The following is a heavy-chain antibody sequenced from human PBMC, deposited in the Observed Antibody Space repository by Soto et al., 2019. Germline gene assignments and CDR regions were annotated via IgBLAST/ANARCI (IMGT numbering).Heavy chain of an antibody. J-gene: IGHJ5*02. V-gene: IGHV1-58*01. CDR1: GFSFGSSA. D-gene: IGHD6-19*01. CDR3: AADVIGVAGDLDR. CDR2: IVVARGHP. Sequence: VQSGPEVKKPGTSLKVSCKTSGFSFGSSAVQWVRQVRGQRLEWIGWIVVARGHPTVAQKLQDRVALTRDRSTPTAFVELRSLPSEDWGLYYWAADVIGVAGDLDRWGPGTLVSVS.